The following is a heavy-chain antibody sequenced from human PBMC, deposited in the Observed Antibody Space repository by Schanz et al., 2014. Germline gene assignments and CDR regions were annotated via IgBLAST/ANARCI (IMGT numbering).Heavy chain of an antibody. Sequence: VQLVESGGGVVQPGRSLRLSCAASGFMFSSYGMHWVRQAPGKGLEWVSAISGSGGSTYYADSVKGRFTISSDNSKSTLYLQMSSLRAEDTAVYYCAKSQGSSFDSWGQGTLVNVSS. D-gene: IGHD6-13*01. J-gene: IGHJ4*02. CDR2: ISGSGGST. CDR1: GFMFSSYG. CDR3: AKSQGSSFDS. V-gene: IGHV3-23*04.